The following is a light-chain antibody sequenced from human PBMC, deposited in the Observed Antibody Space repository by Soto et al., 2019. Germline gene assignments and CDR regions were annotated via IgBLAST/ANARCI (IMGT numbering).Light chain of an antibody. Sequence: QSVLTQPPSASGTPGQRVTISCSGSSXNIGSHSVNWFQQLPGSAPKLLIFGINQRPSGVPDRFSASKSDTSASLAISGLQSEDEADYYCAVWDDILNGSGFGTGTKVTVL. J-gene: IGLJ1*01. CDR1: SXNIGSHS. CDR3: AVWDDILNGSG. V-gene: IGLV1-44*01. CDR2: GIN.